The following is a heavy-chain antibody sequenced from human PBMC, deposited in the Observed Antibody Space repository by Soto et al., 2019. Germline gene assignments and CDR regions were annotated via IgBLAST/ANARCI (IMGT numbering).Heavy chain of an antibody. Sequence: PSETLSLTCTVSGGSIGSSSYYWGWIRQPPGKGLEWIGSIYYSGSTYYNPSLKSRVTISVDTSKNQFSLKLSSVTAADTAVYYCARLVDSGSYYRYIDYWGQGTLVTVSS. V-gene: IGHV4-39*01. CDR2: IYYSGST. CDR1: GGSIGSSSYY. CDR3: ARLVDSGSYYRYIDY. J-gene: IGHJ4*02. D-gene: IGHD3-10*01.